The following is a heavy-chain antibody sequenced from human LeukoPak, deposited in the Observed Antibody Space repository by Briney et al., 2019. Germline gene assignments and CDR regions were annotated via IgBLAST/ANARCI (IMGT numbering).Heavy chain of an antibody. CDR2: INSDGSST. D-gene: IGHD4-11*01. V-gene: IGHV3-74*01. CDR1: GFTFSSYW. Sequence: GGSLRLSCAASGFTFSSYWMHWVRQAPGKGLVWVSRINSDGSSTSYADSVKGRFTISRDNAKNTLYLQMNSLRAEDTAVYYCAKEDYSNPRAYYYYGMDVWGQGTTVTVSS. CDR3: AKEDYSNPRAYYYYGMDV. J-gene: IGHJ6*02.